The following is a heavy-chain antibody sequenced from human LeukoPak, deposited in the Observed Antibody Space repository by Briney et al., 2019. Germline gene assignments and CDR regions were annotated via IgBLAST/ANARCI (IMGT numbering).Heavy chain of an antibody. D-gene: IGHD3-16*02. CDR2: IYYSGST. V-gene: IGHV4-39*01. J-gene: IGHJ3*02. Sequence: PSQTLSLTCTVSGGSISSSSYYWGWIRQPPGKGLEWIGSIYYSGSTYYNPSLKSRVTISVDTSKNQFSLKLSSVTAADTAVYYCARHLWDLSDAFDIWGQGTMVTVSS. CDR1: GGSISSSSYY. CDR3: ARHLWDLSDAFDI.